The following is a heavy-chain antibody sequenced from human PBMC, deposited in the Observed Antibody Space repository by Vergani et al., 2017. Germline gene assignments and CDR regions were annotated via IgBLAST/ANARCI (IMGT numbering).Heavy chain of an antibody. D-gene: IGHD1-7*01. J-gene: IGHJ4*02. CDR1: GFTFSRHW. CDR2: VNPEGTNT. CDR3: ARGNSLGSY. V-gene: IGHV3-74*01. Sequence: EVQLVESGGGLVQPGGSLGLSCAASGFTFSRHWMHWVRQAPGKGLVWVSRVNPEGTNTPYADSVKGRFTISRDNAKKSLYLQMNSLRGEDTAVYYCARGNSLGSYWGQGTLVTVSS.